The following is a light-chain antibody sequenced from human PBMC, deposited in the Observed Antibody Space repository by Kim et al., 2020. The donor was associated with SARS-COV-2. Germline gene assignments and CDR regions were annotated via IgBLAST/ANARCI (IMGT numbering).Light chain of an antibody. V-gene: IGKV1-16*01. J-gene: IGKJ5*01. CDR3: QQYNSHPIT. Sequence: DIQMTQSPSSLSASLGDSVTITCRASQGISRNVAWFQQKPGQAPKSLIYGASTLQGGVPSRFRGAGSGRDFSLTINSLQADDFAIYFCQQYNSHPITFGRGTRLEIK. CDR2: GAS. CDR1: QGISRN.